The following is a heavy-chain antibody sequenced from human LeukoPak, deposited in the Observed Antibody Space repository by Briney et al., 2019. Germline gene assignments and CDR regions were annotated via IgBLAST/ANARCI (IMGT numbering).Heavy chain of an antibody. CDR2: INPNSGDT. CDR1: GYTLTDYY. CDR3: ARGPKLPIGYCSSTSCYSPFDY. Sequence: ASVKVSCKASGYTLTDYYMHWVRQAPGQGLEWVGRINPNSGDTNYAQKFQGRVTMTRDTSINTSYMELSRLRSDDTAVYYCARGPKLPIGYCSSTSCYSPFDYWGQGTLVTVSS. V-gene: IGHV1-2*06. D-gene: IGHD2-2*02. J-gene: IGHJ4*02.